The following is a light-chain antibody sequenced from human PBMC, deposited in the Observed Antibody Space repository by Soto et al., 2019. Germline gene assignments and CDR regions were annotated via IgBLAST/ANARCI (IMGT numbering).Light chain of an antibody. CDR2: DVS. V-gene: IGLV2-14*03. Sequence: QSALTQPASVSGSPGQSITISCTGTSSDVGGYNYVSWYQHHPGKAPKLMIYDVSNRPSGVSNRFSGSKSGNTASLTISGLQAEDEADYYCSSYTSSSGPYVFGTGTKLTVL. CDR3: SSYTSSSGPYV. J-gene: IGLJ1*01. CDR1: SSDVGGYNY.